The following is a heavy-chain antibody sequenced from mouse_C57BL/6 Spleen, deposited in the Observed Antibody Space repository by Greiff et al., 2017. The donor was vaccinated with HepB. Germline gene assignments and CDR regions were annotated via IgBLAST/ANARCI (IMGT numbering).Heavy chain of an antibody. CDR1: GFSLTSYG. CDR2: IWSGGST. CDR3: ARDLLISSYAMDY. D-gene: IGHD2-10*01. Sequence: VQLQQSGPGLVQPSQSLSITCTVSGFSLTSYGVHWVRQSPGKGLEWLGVIWSGGSTDYNAAFISRLSISKDNSKSQVFFKMNSLQADDTAIYYCARDLLISSYAMDYWGQGTSVTVSS. J-gene: IGHJ4*01. V-gene: IGHV2-2*01.